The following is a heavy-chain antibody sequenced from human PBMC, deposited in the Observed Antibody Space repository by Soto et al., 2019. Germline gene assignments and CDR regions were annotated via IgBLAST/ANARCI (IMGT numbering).Heavy chain of an antibody. D-gene: IGHD1-26*01. V-gene: IGHV3-21*06. CDR3: AKNRGAGSLSNWSFAS. J-gene: IGHJ2*01. CDR2: ISSSSSSK. Sequence: GGSLRLCCAASGYTFSKYRMNWVRQAPGKGLEWVSYISSSSSSKFYADSVKDRFTISRDNAKSLLYLQMNSLRAEDTAVYYCAKNRGAGSLSNWSFASWGRGSLVTVSS. CDR1: GYTFSKYR.